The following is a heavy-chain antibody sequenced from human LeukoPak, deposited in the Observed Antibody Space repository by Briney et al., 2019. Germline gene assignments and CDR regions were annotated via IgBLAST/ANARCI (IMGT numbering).Heavy chain of an antibody. J-gene: IGHJ4*02. D-gene: IGHD2-21*02. CDR2: IYYSGST. CDR3: AKTVTAIAPWYFDY. Sequence: SETLSLTCNVSGGAITRSSYYWGWIRQPPGKGLEWIGSIYYSGSTYYNPSLKSRVTISVDTSKNQFSLKLSSVTAADTAVYYCAKTVTAIAPWYFDYWGQGTLVTVSS. V-gene: IGHV4-39*01. CDR1: GGAITRSSYY.